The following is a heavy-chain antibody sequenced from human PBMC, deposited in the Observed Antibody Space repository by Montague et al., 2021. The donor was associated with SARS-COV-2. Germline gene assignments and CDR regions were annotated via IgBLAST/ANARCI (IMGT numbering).Heavy chain of an antibody. CDR1: GFTFNNFA. D-gene: IGHD3-10*01. Sequence: RSLSLAASGFTFNNFAMHWVRQAPGKGLEWVAVISYDGSIKYYADSLRGRFTTSRDSSQKTLYLQMNSLSGEDTAVYYCAKNRDIFWFGEGRDSMDVWGQGTTVIVSS. V-gene: IGHV3-30*18. J-gene: IGHJ6*02. CDR3: AKNRDIFWFGEGRDSMDV. CDR2: ISYDGSIK.